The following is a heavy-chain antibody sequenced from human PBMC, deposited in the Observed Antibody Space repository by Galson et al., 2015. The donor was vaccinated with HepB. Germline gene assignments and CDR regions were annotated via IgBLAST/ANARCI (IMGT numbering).Heavy chain of an antibody. CDR3: AREMRSGWYGGYYYYGMDV. J-gene: IGHJ6*02. Sequence: CAISGDSVSSNSAAWNRIRQSPSRGLEWLGRTYYRSKWYNDYAVSVKSRITINPDTSKNQFSLQLNSVTPEDTAVYYCAREMRSGWYGGYYYYGMDVWGQGTTVTVSS. D-gene: IGHD6-19*01. CDR2: TYYRSKWYN. CDR1: GDSVSSNSAA. V-gene: IGHV6-1*01.